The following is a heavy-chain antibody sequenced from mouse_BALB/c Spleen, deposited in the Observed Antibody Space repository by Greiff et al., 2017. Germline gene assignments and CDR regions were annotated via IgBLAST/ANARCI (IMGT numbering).Heavy chain of an antibody. CDR2: IWSGGST. CDR3: ARKRGNPLGDWFAY. Sequence: VQRVESGPGLVQPSQSLSITCTVSGFSLTSYGVHWVRQSPGKGLEWLGVIWSGGSTDYNAAFISRLSISKDNSKCQVFFKMNSLQANDTAIYYYARKRGNPLGDWFAYWGQGTLVTVSA. J-gene: IGHJ3*01. CDR1: GFSLTSYG. D-gene: IGHD2-1*01. V-gene: IGHV2-2*02.